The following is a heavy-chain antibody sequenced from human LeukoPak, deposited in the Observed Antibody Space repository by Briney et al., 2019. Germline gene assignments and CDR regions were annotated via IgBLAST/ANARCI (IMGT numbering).Heavy chain of an antibody. J-gene: IGHJ6*02. CDR1: GFTFSVYT. CDR3: AREEDSSTIRSSHGMDV. CDR2: ISSGGTYI. V-gene: IGHV3-21*01. Sequence: PGGSLRLSCAPSGFTFSVYTMNWVRQAPGKGLEWVSCISSGGTYIYNADSVKGRFTISRDNAKNSLYPQMNNLRAEDTAVYYCAREEDSSTIRSSHGMDVWGQGTTVTVSS. D-gene: IGHD6-6*01.